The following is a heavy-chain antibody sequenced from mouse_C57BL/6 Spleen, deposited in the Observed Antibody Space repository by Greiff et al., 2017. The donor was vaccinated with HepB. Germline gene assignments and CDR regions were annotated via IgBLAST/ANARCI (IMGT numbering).Heavy chain of an antibody. CDR2: ISDGGSYT. CDR3: ARDENGSSYYFDY. D-gene: IGHD1-1*01. Sequence: EVHLVESGGGLVKPGGSLKLSCAASGFTFSSYAMSWVRQTPEKRLEWVATISDGGSYTYYPDNVKGRFTISRDNAKNNLYLQMSHLKSEDKAMYYCARDENGSSYYFDYWGQGTTLTVSS. CDR1: GFTFSSYA. J-gene: IGHJ2*01. V-gene: IGHV5-4*01.